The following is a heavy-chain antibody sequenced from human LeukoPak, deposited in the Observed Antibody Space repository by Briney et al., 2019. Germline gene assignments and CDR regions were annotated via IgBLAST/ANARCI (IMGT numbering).Heavy chain of an antibody. D-gene: IGHD3-22*01. CDR2: ISGSGDST. V-gene: IGHV3-23*01. CDR3: AKGGSYYDSSGYSYIAY. Sequence: GGSLRLSCAASGFNFNIYAFSWVRQAPGKGLEWVSGISGSGDSTNYADSVKGRFTVSRDNPKNTVYLQMNSLRAEDTAVYYCAKGGSYYDSSGYSYIAYWGQGTLVTVTS. CDR1: GFNFNIYA. J-gene: IGHJ4*02.